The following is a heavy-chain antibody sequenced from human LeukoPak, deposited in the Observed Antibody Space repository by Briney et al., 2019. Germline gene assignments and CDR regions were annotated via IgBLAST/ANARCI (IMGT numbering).Heavy chain of an antibody. V-gene: IGHV1-2*02. J-gene: IGHJ4*02. CDR3: ARDKMARTTPDF. CDR1: AYTFTGCY. CDR2: INPNSGGT. D-gene: IGHD1-7*01. Sequence: ASVKVSCKASAYTFTGCYIHWVRQAPGQGLEWMGWINPNSGGTNYALKFQGRVTMTRDTSISTAYMELSSLRSDDTAVYYCARDKMARTTPDFWGQGTLVTVFS.